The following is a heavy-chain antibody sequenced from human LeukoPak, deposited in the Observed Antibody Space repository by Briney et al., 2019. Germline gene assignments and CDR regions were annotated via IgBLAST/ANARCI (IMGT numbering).Heavy chain of an antibody. CDR3: ARDQIAHQLLGVFDY. J-gene: IGHJ4*02. CDR2: ISYDGSNK. Sequence: GGSLRLSCAASGFTFSSYAMHWVRQAPGKGLEWVAVISYDGSNKYYADSVKGRFTISRDNSKNTLYLQMNSLRAEDTAVYYCARDQIAHQLLGVFDYWGQGTLVTVSS. V-gene: IGHV3-30-3*01. D-gene: IGHD2-2*01. CDR1: GFTFSSYA.